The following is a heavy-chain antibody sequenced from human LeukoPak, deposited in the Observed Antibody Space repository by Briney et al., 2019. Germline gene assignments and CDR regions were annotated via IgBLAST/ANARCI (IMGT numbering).Heavy chain of an antibody. D-gene: IGHD1-1*01. J-gene: IGHJ4*02. CDR2: IYHSGSP. V-gene: IGHV4-4*02. CDR1: GGSISSNNW. Sequence: PAGTLSLTCAVSGGSISSNNWWGWVRQPPGKGLEWIGEIYHSGSPNYNPSLKSRVTISVDKSRNHFSLNLSSVTAADTAVYYCARVNINNWHSCDYWGQGTLVTVSS. CDR3: ARVNINNWHSCDY.